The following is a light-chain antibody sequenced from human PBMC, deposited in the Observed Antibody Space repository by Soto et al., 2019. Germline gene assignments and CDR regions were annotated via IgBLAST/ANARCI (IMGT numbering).Light chain of an antibody. J-gene: IGKJ5*01. Sequence: EIAWTQSPCTLSLSPGERATLSCRASQSVSSSYLAWYHQKPGQAPSLLIYSASTRATGIPARFSGSGSGTEFTLTISSLQSEDFAVYYCQQYNKWPITFGQGTRLEI. V-gene: IGKV3-15*01. CDR3: QQYNKWPIT. CDR1: QSVSSSY. CDR2: SAS.